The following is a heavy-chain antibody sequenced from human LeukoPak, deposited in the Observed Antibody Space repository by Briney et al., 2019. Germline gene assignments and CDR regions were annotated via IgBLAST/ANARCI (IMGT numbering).Heavy chain of an antibody. D-gene: IGHD3-10*01. CDR3: ARDFLSFGESAAYYGMDV. CDR2: VYYSGST. Sequence: SQTVSFTCTVSGGSISSGDYYWSWIRQPPGKGLEWFGFVYYSGSTYDNPSVKSRVTISVDTSQNQFSLKLCAVTAAHTAVYYCARDFLSFGESAAYYGMDVWGKGPTVTVSS. CDR1: GGSISSGDYY. V-gene: IGHV4-30-4*01. J-gene: IGHJ6*04.